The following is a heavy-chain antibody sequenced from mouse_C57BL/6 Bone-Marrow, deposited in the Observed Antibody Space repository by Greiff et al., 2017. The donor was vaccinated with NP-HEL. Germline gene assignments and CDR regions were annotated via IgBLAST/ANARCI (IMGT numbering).Heavy chain of an antibody. CDR1: GYSILSGYY. V-gene: IGHV3-6*01. CDR2: ISYDGST. Sequence: EVQLQESGPGLVKPSQSLSLTCSVTGYSILSGYYWNWIRQFPGNKLEWMAYISYDGSTNYNPSLKNRISITRDISKNQFFLKLTSVTTEDTATYYCAREGGYYGSPFAYWGQGTLVTVSA. J-gene: IGHJ3*01. D-gene: IGHD1-1*01. CDR3: AREGGYYGSPFAY.